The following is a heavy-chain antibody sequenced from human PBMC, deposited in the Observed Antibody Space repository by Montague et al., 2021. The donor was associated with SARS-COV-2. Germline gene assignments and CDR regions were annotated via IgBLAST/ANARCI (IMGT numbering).Heavy chain of an antibody. CDR2: ISRDSAEV. Sequence: SLRLSCAASGFTFSEYHMTWVRQAPGKGLQWVSYISRDSAEVYXXXSXEGRFSISRDNDRSALYLQLSNLRNEDTATYYCARDSGITGADDYWGQGTLVVVSS. J-gene: IGHJ4*02. V-gene: IGHV3-48*02. D-gene: IGHD1-14*01. CDR3: ARDSGITGADDY. CDR1: GFTFSEYH.